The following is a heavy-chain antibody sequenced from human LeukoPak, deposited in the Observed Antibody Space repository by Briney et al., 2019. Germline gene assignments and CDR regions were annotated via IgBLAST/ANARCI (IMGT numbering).Heavy chain of an antibody. V-gene: IGHV4-34*01. J-gene: IGHJ3*02. CDR1: GGSFSGYY. D-gene: IGHD2-15*01. CDR2: INHSGST. CDR3: ARSYCSGGSCFDAFDI. Sequence: ETLSLTCAVYGGSFSGYYWSWIRQPPGKGLEWIGEINHSGSTNYNPSLKSRVTISVDTSKNQFSLKLSSVTAADTAVYYCARSYCSGGSCFDAFDIWGQGTMVTVSS.